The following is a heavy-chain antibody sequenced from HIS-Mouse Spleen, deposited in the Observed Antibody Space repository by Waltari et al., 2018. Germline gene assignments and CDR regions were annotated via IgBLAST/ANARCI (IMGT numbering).Heavy chain of an antibody. CDR3: AREIPYSSSWYDWYFDL. CDR1: GGYIGSSIHT. V-gene: IGHV4-39*07. Sequence: QLQLQESGPGLVKPSETLSLTCTVSGGYIGSSIHTWGWFRQPPGKGLEWIGSIYYSGSTYYNPSLKSRVTISVDTSKNQFSLKLSSVTAADTAVYYCAREIPYSSSWYDWYFDLWGRGTLVTVSS. J-gene: IGHJ2*01. CDR2: IYYSGST. D-gene: IGHD6-13*01.